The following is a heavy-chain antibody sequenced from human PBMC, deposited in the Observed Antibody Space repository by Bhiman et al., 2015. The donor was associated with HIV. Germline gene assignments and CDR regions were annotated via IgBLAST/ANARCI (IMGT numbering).Heavy chain of an antibody. J-gene: IGHJ3*02. CDR1: GFTFSSYT. CDR2: ISYDGSNK. V-gene: IGHV3-30-3*01. CDR3: ARAGLIVATMGGAFDI. D-gene: IGHD5-12*01. Sequence: VQLVESGGGLVKPGRSLRLSCAASGFTFSSYTMHWVRQAPGKGLEWVAFISYDGSNKYYADSVKGRFTISRDNSKNTLYLQMNSLRAEDTAVYYCARAGLIVATMGGAFDIWGQGTMVTVSS.